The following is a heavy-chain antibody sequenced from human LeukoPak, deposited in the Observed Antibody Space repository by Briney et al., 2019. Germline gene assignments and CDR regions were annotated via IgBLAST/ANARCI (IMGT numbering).Heavy chain of an antibody. V-gene: IGHV4-34*01. CDR2: INHSGST. J-gene: IGHJ5*02. D-gene: IGHD3-9*01. CDR1: GGSFSGYY. Sequence: PSETLSLTCAVYGGSFSGYYWSWIRQPPGKGLEWIGEINHSGSTNYNPSLKSRVTISVDTSKNQFSLKLSSVTAADTAVYYCARGPSTVLRYFDWSRRVERFDPWGQGTLVTVSS. CDR3: ARGPSTVLRYFDWSRRVERFDP.